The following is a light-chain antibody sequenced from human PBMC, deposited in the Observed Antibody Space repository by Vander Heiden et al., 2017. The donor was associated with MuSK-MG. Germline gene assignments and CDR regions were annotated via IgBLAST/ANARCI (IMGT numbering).Light chain of an antibody. CDR1: SSDVGGYDY. CDR2: DVS. Sequence: QSARTQPASVSEWPGQSITIACTGTSSDVGGYDYVSWDQQHPGKAPKLMIYDVSNRPSAVSTRFSGSKSGNTASLTISGLPEEDEAHYYCSSLTISSSLLFGGGTKLSVL. J-gene: IGLJ3*02. CDR3: SSLTISSSLL. V-gene: IGLV2-14*03.